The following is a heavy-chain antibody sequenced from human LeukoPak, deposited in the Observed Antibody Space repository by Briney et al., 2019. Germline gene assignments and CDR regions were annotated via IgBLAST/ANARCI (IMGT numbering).Heavy chain of an antibody. V-gene: IGHV1-46*01. D-gene: IGHD3-3*01. CDR1: GYTFTRYY. CDR3: ARADFWSGPSDY. CDR2: INPSGGST. J-gene: IGHJ4*02. Sequence: ASVKVSCKASGYTFTRYYMHWVRQAPGQGLERMGIINPSGGSTSYAQKFQGRVIMTWDTSTSTVYMELSSLRSEDTAVYYCARADFWSGPSDYWGQGTLVTVSS.